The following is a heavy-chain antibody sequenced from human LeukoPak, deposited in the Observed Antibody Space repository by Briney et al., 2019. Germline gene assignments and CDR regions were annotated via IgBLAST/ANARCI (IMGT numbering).Heavy chain of an antibody. V-gene: IGHV3-23*01. Sequence: GGSLRLSCAASGFSFGSFAMSWVRQAPGKGLEWASGIIGSGGTTFYADSVKGRFTISRDISKNRLYLQMNSLRAEDTALYYCAKGAYDYIEMGYFDDWGQGTLVTVSS. D-gene: IGHD5-12*01. CDR1: GFSFGSFA. CDR3: AKGAYDYIEMGYFDD. J-gene: IGHJ4*02. CDR2: IIGSGGTT.